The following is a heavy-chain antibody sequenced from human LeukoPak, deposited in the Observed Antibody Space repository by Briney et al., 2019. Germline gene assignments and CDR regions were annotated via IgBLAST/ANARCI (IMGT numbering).Heavy chain of an antibody. V-gene: IGHV3-21*01. Sequence: GGSLRLSCAASGFTFSSYSMNWVRQAPGKGLEWVSSISSSSSYIYYADSVKGRFTISRDNAKNSLYLQTNSLRAEDTAVYYCARDEKVVPAAIFYYGMDVWGKGTTVTVSS. D-gene: IGHD2-2*01. CDR3: ARDEKVVPAAIFYYGMDV. CDR1: GFTFSSYS. J-gene: IGHJ6*04. CDR2: ISSSSSYI.